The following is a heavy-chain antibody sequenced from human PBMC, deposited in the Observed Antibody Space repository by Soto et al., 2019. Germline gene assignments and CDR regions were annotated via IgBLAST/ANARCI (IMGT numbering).Heavy chain of an antibody. J-gene: IGHJ4*02. V-gene: IGHV3-23*01. CDR2: ISATGGGT. CDR1: GFKFSNYA. D-gene: IGHD3-16*01. CDR3: AKDRRAGGNSAFYFDF. Sequence: VSLRLSCAASGFKFSNYAMSWVRQAPWKGLEWVSLISATGGGTYYADSVKGRFTISRDNSHNTLYLQVHSLTAEDTAVYYCAKDRRAGGNSAFYFDFWGQGAQVTVSS.